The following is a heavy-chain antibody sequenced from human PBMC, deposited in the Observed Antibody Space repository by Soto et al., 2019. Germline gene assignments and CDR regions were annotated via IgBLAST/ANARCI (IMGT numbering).Heavy chain of an antibody. J-gene: IGHJ4*02. D-gene: IGHD3-9*01. CDR3: ARAGDHYDILAGYYHFDY. Sequence: SETLSLTCTVSGGSISSYYWSWIRQPPGKGLEWIGYIYYSGSTNYNPSLKSRVTISVDTSKNQFSLKLSSVTAADTAVYYCARAGDHYDILAGYYHFDYWGQGTLVTVSS. CDR2: IYYSGST. CDR1: GGSISSYY. V-gene: IGHV4-59*01.